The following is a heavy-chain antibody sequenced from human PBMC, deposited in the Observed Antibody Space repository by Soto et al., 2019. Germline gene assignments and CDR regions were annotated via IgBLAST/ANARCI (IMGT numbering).Heavy chain of an antibody. CDR2: IYYSGST. V-gene: IGHV4-61*01. Sequence: SETLSLTCTVSGGSVSSGSYYWSWIRQPPGKGLEWIGYIYYSGSTNYNPSLKSRVTISVDTSKNQFSLKLSSVTAADTAVYYCARDGPQWLFDYWGQGTLVTVSS. J-gene: IGHJ4*02. CDR3: ARDGPQWLFDY. D-gene: IGHD6-19*01. CDR1: GGSVSSGSYY.